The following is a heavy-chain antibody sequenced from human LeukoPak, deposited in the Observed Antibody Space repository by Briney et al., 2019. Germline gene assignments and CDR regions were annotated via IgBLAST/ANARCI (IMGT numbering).Heavy chain of an antibody. CDR1: GYTFSTYA. CDR3: ARVGKRYGFDF. CDR2: ITTTAGNP. V-gene: IGHV7-4-1*02. Sequence: ASVNVSCKSSGYTFSTYAINWVRQAPGQGLEWMGWITTTAGNPTYAQGFTGRFVFSLATSVSTAYLQISSLKAEDTAVYYCARVGKRYGFDFWGQGTMVTVSS. J-gene: IGHJ3*01.